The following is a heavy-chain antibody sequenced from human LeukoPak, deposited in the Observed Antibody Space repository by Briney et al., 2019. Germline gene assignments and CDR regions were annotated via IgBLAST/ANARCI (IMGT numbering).Heavy chain of an antibody. D-gene: IGHD2-15*01. Sequence: GGSLRLSCEASGFTFSSYAMHWVRQTPGKGLEWVAAISYAGSNTHYADSVKGRFTISRDNSKNTMFLQMSSLRAEDTALYYCARDERGFFYYRDVWGKGTTVTVSS. CDR3: ARDERGFFYYRDV. V-gene: IGHV3-30*04. CDR1: GFTFSSYA. CDR2: ISYAGSNT. J-gene: IGHJ6*03.